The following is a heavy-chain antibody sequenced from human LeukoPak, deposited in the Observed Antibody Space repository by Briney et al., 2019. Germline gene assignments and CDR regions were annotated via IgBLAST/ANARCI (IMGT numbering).Heavy chain of an antibody. CDR3: ARGAWFGELGKYYFDY. V-gene: IGHV1-69*05. CDR2: IIPIFRTT. CDR1: GGTFGSYA. Sequence: ASVKVSCKASGGTFGSYAVSWVRQAPGQGLEWMGGIIPIFRTTHYAHKFQGRVTIVTDASTSTASMELSSLRSEDTAVYYCARGAWFGELGKYYFDYWGQGTLVTVSS. J-gene: IGHJ4*02. D-gene: IGHD3-10*01.